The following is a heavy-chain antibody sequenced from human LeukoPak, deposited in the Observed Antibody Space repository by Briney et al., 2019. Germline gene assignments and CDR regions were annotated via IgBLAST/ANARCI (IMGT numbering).Heavy chain of an antibody. CDR3: TRSARDPDM. Sequence: GGSLRLPCATSVFTLGDYPLSGVRQAPGKGREGVGFTGSKAYAEPPEYAASVKGSFSISRDDSKTIVYLQMNSLKAEDTAVYYCTRSARDPDMWGQGTMVTVSS. CDR1: VFTLGDYP. V-gene: IGHV3-49*02. CDR2: TGSKAYAEPP. J-gene: IGHJ3*02.